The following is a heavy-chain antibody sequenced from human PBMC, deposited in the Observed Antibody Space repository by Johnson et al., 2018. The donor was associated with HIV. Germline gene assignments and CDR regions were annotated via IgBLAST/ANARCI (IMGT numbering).Heavy chain of an antibody. J-gene: IGHJ3*02. D-gene: IGHD5-24*01. V-gene: IGHV3-23*04. CDR2: ISGSGGST. CDR1: GFTFDDYG. CDR3: ATSVGDGYNSDPFDM. Sequence: EVQLVESGGGVVRPGGSLRLSCAASGFTFDDYGMSWVRQAPGKGLEWVSAISGSGGSTYYADSEKGRFTISRDNSKNTLYLQMNSLRAEDTAVYYCATSVGDGYNSDPFDMWGQGTMVTVSS.